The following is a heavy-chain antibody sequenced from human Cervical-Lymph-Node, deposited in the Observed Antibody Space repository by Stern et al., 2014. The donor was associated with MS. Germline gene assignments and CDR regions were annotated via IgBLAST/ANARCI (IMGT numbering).Heavy chain of an antibody. CDR2: INPSSGST. Sequence: VQLVESGAEVKKPGASVKGSCKASGYTFTSYYMHWVRQAPGQGLEWMGIINPSSGSTSYAQKFQGRVTMTRDTPTSTVYMELSSLRSEDTAVYYCARGLSISVAGTKLDYWGQGTLVTVSS. CDR3: ARGLSISVAGTKLDY. J-gene: IGHJ4*02. CDR1: GYTFTSYY. D-gene: IGHD6-19*01. V-gene: IGHV1-46*01.